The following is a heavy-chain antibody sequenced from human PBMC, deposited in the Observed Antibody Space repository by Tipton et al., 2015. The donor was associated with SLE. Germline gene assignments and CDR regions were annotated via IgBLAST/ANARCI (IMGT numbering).Heavy chain of an antibody. Sequence: GLVKPSETLALTCTVPGDSIRSHYWSWIRQPPGKGLEWLGSIYYSGSTYDNPSLKSRITLSVDTSKNQFSLKVSSVTAADTAVYYCARHDTNYGRNWFDPWGQGTLVTVSS. V-gene: IGHV4-59*04. D-gene: IGHD2-8*01. CDR1: GDSIRSHY. CDR3: ARHDTNYGRNWFDP. CDR2: IYYSGST. J-gene: IGHJ5*02.